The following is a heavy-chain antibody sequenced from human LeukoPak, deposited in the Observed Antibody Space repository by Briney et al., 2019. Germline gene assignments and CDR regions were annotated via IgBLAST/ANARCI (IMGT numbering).Heavy chain of an antibody. CDR1: GFTFSSYA. V-gene: IGHV3-15*01. J-gene: IGHJ4*02. Sequence: GGSLRLSCAASGFTFSSYAMSWVPQAPGQGLEWGGRIKSESDGGTTDYDAPVKGRFTISRDDAKNYLYLQMNSLKDKDTAVYYCATDASMVRGVIIRPADFWGQGTLVTVSS. CDR2: IKSESDGGTT. CDR3: ATDASMVRGVIIRPADF. D-gene: IGHD3-10*01.